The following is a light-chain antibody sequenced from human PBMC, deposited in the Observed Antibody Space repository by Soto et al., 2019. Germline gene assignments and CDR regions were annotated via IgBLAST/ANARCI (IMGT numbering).Light chain of an antibody. Sequence: QVTQSPSSLSASVGDRVTITCRASQDIRGALAWYQQKPGKAPKLLIYDVSTLESGVPSRFSGSGSGTELTLTISSLQPEDFGTYYCQQFNSYPITFGHGTRLEIK. CDR1: QDIRGA. V-gene: IGKV1-13*02. CDR3: QQFNSYPIT. CDR2: DVS. J-gene: IGKJ5*01.